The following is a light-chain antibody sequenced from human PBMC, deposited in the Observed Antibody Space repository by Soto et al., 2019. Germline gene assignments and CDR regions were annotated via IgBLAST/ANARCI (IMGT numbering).Light chain of an antibody. CDR1: QGISSA. J-gene: IGKJ3*01. CDR2: DAA. CDR3: QQFNSYPRT. V-gene: IGKV1-13*02. Sequence: AIQLTQSPSSLSASVGDRVTITCRASQGISSALAWYQQKPGTAPKLLIYDAASLESGVPSRFSGSGSGTDFTLTISSLQHEDFATYYCQQFNSYPRTFGPGTKVDIK.